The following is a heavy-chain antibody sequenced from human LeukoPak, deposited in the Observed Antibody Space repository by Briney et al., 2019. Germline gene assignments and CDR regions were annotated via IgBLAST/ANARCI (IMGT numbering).Heavy chain of an antibody. D-gene: IGHD6-13*01. V-gene: IGHV3-30*02. CDR2: IRYDGSNK. CDR1: GFTFSSYG. J-gene: IGHJ2*01. CDR3: AKDGSSSWYPAGWYFHL. Sequence: PGGSLRLSCAASGFTFSSYGMHWVRQAPGKGLEWVAFIRYDGSNKYYADSVKGRFTISRDNSKNTLYLQMNSLRAEDTAVYYCAKDGSSSWYPAGWYFHLWGRGTLVTVSS.